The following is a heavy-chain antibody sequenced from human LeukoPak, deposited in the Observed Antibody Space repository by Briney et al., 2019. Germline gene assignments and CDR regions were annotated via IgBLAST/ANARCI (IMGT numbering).Heavy chain of an antibody. V-gene: IGHV3-21*01. CDR2: ISSGRGYI. Sequence: GGALRISCAASGFTFRNHSKNLVRPAPGKGVEGVSPISSGRGYIYYADSVKGRFSISRDNAKNSLYLQMNSLRAEDTAVYYCARQCYYYDSNESCDYWGQGTLVTVSS. CDR3: ARQCYYYDSNESCDY. D-gene: IGHD3-22*01. J-gene: IGHJ4*02. CDR1: GFTFRNHS.